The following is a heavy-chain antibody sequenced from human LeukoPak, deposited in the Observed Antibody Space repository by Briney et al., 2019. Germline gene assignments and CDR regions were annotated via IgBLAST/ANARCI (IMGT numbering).Heavy chain of an antibody. D-gene: IGHD3-9*01. V-gene: IGHV1-69*01. CDR2: IIPIFGTA. CDR3: ARDRYYDILTGFTL. CDR1: GGTFSSYA. Sequence: SVKVSCKASGGTFSSYAISWVRQAPGRGLEWMGGIIPIFGTANYAQKFQGRVTITADESTSTAYMELSSLRSEDTAVHYCARDRYYDILTGFTLWGQGTLVTVSS. J-gene: IGHJ4*02.